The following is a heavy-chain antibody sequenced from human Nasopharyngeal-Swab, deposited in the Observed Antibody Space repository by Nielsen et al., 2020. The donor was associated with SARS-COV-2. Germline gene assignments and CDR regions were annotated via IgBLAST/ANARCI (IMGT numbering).Heavy chain of an antibody. D-gene: IGHD2-2*01. CDR3: AKGDRGSSTSCFDY. CDR1: GFTFTTYD. V-gene: IGHV3-21*04. CDR2: ISSGGNFI. J-gene: IGHJ4*02. Sequence: EGSLRLSCSTSGFTFTTYDMNWVRQAPGKGLEWVSSISSGGNFIYYADSVKGRFTISRDNAKNSLYLQMNSLRAEDTALYYCAKGDRGSSTSCFDYWGQGTLVTVSS.